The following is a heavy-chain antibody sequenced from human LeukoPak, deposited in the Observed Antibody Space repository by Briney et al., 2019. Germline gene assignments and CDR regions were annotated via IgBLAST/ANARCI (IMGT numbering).Heavy chain of an antibody. V-gene: IGHV3-23*01. Sequence: GGSLRLSCAASGFTLSSYAMSWVRQAPGKGLEWVSAISGSGGSTYYADSVKGRFTISRDNSKNTLYLQMNSLRAGDTAVYYCAKDKKGGGYEFDYWGQGTLVTVSS. CDR2: ISGSGGST. J-gene: IGHJ4*02. D-gene: IGHD5-12*01. CDR1: GFTLSSYA. CDR3: AKDKKGGGYEFDY.